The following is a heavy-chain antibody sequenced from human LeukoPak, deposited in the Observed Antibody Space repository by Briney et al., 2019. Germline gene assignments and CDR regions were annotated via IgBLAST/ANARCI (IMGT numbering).Heavy chain of an antibody. J-gene: IGHJ3*02. Sequence: PGGSLRLSCAASGFTVSTNYLNWVRQAPGKGLEWVSIIYTGGDTYYADSVKGRFTISRDESKNTLYLQMNSLRVEDTATYYCARSITMARVDIWGQGTMATVSS. CDR3: ARSITMARVDI. CDR1: GFTVSTNY. CDR2: IYTGGDT. D-gene: IGHD3-10*01. V-gene: IGHV3-53*01.